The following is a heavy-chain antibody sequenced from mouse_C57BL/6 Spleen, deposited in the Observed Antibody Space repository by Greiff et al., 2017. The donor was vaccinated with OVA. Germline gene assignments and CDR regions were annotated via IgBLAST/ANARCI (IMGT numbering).Heavy chain of an antibody. CDR1: GYTFTSYW. CDR2: IYPSASET. CDR3: ARSRTGTFDY. V-gene: IGHV1-61*01. Sequence: VQLQQPGAELVRPGSSVKLSCKASGYTFTSYWMDWVKQRPGQGLEWIGNIYPSASETHYNQKFKDKATLTVDTSSSTDYMQLSSLTSEDSAVYYCARSRTGTFDYWGQGTTLTVSS. J-gene: IGHJ2*01. D-gene: IGHD4-1*01.